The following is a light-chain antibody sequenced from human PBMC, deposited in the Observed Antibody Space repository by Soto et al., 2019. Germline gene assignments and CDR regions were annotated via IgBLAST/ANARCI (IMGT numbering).Light chain of an antibody. J-gene: IGLJ3*02. V-gene: IGLV2-8*01. CDR3: NSYAGSNNWV. CDR2: EVS. CDR1: SSDVGGYNY. Sequence: QYVLTQPASVSGSPGQSITISCTGTSSDVGGYNYVSWYQQHPGKAPKLMIYEVSKRPSGVPDRFSGSKSGHTASLTVSGLQAEDEADYYCNSYAGSNNWVFGGGTKVTVL.